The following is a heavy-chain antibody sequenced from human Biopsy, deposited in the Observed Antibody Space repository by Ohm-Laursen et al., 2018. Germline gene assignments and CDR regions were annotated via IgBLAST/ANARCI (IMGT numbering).Heavy chain of an antibody. Sequence: AASVKVSCKASGFSFTGYYVHWVRQAPGQGLERMGLSSPKSGGTNYAQKFQGNITMTKNTSMSTAYMEMSRLRSDDTAVYYCALQSVAQMKNFDYWGQGTLVTVSS. CDR3: ALQSVAQMKNFDY. CDR2: SSPKSGGT. V-gene: IGHV1-2*02. J-gene: IGHJ4*02. D-gene: IGHD6-19*01. CDR1: GFSFTGYY.